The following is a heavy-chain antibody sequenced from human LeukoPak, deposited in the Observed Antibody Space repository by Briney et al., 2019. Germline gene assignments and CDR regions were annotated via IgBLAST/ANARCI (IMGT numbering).Heavy chain of an antibody. J-gene: IGHJ4*02. CDR1: GFTFSSYW. D-gene: IGHD4-11*01. CDR2: IYSDGSST. V-gene: IGHV3-74*01. CDR3: VRAQRMTTAAPYEFDY. Sequence: GGSLRLSCAASGFTFSSYWMHCVRHAPGRGVVCVLRIYSDGSSTNYADSVKGRFTISRDNAKNSLYLQMNSQRAEDTAVYYCVRAQRMTTAAPYEFDYWGQGTLVTVSS.